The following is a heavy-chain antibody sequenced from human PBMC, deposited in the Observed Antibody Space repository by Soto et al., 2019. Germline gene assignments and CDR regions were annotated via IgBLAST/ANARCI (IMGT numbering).Heavy chain of an antibody. J-gene: IGHJ4*01. V-gene: IGHV3-30*14. D-gene: IGHD1-1*01. CDR2: ISYDGTQK. CDR3: ARDGREAGTFDY. Sequence: GGSLRLSCAASGFSFNTYSMQWVRQAPGKGLEWVAVISYDGTQKYYADPVKGRFTLSRDNSKNTLYVQMNSLRVEDTAVYYCARDGREAGTFDYWGHGTLVTVSS. CDR1: GFSFNTYS.